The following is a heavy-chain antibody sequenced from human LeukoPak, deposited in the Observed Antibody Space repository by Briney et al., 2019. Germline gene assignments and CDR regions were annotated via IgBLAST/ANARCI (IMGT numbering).Heavy chain of an antibody. D-gene: IGHD4-23*01. V-gene: IGHV4-34*01. CDR3: ASTVVTPRRFDY. Sequence: PSETLSLTCAVYGGSLSGYYWSWIRQPPGKGLEWIGEINHSGSTNYNPSLKSRVTISVDTPKNQFSLKLSSVTAADTAVYYCASTVVTPRRFDYWGQGTLVTVSS. J-gene: IGHJ4*02. CDR2: INHSGST. CDR1: GGSLSGYY.